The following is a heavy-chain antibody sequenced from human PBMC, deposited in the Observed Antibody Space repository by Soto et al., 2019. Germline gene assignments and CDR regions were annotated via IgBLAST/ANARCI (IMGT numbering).Heavy chain of an antibody. Sequence: ASVKVSCKASGGTFSSYAISSVRQAPGQGLEWMGGIIPIFGTANYAQKFQGRVTITADESTSTAYMELSSLRSEDTAVYYCASGPRGSSLGYWGQGTLVTVSS. J-gene: IGHJ4*02. V-gene: IGHV1-69*13. CDR2: IIPIFGTA. CDR3: ASGPRGSSLGY. CDR1: GGTFSSYA. D-gene: IGHD6-13*01.